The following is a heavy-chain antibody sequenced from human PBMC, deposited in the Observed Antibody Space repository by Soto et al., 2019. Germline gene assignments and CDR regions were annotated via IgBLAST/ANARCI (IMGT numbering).Heavy chain of an antibody. J-gene: IGHJ4*02. D-gene: IGHD1-1*01. CDR2: IFGDDDA. CDR1: GFSLSTNGVA. V-gene: IGHV2-5*02. Sequence: QITLRESGPALVKPTQTLTLTCTFSGFSLSTNGVAVGWIRQPPGKAREWLALIFGDDDARYSPSLKSRLTITTGTSNNQRVLIMTNMDPVDTGTYFCTHTSGHSGTGADNWGQGTQVTVSS. CDR3: THTSGHSGTGADN.